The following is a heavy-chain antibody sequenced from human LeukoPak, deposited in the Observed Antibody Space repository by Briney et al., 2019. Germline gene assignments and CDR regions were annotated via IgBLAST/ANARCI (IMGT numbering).Heavy chain of an antibody. V-gene: IGHV3-23*01. CDR2: ISSSGGRT. Sequence: GRSLRLSCAASGFTFSGYAMSWVRQAPGKGLEWVSAISSSGGRTWYADSVKGRFTISRDNSKNTVHLQMNSLRAEDTAVYYCAKEETKVVTPGLEYWGQGTLVTVSS. CDR3: AKEETKVVTPGLEY. D-gene: IGHD4-23*01. J-gene: IGHJ4*02. CDR1: GFTFSGYA.